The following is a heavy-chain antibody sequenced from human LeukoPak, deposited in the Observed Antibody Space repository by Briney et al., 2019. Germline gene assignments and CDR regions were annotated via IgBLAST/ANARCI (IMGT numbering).Heavy chain of an antibody. D-gene: IGHD4-23*01. CDR2: ISGSGGSA. Sequence: PGGSLRLSCAASGFTFRSYAMSWVRQAPGKGLEWVSAISGSGGSAYYADSVKGRFTISRDNSKNTLYLQMNSLRAEDTAVYYCAKDPVGRTVVTTYWFDPWGQGTLVTVSS. CDR3: AKDPVGRTVVTTYWFDP. CDR1: GFTFRSYA. V-gene: IGHV3-23*01. J-gene: IGHJ5*02.